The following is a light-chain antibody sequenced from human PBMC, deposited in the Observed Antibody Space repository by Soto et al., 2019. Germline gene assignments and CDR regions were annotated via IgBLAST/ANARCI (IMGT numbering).Light chain of an antibody. J-gene: IGLJ2*01. V-gene: IGLV4-60*02. Sequence: QPVLTQSSSASASLGSSVKLTCTLSSGHSTYIIAWHQQQPGKAPRYLMKLEGSGSYNKGSGIPDRFSGSSSGADRYLTISNLQFEVEADYYCETWDTNVVVFGGGTKLTVL. CDR2: LEGSGSY. CDR3: ETWDTNVVV. CDR1: SGHSTYI.